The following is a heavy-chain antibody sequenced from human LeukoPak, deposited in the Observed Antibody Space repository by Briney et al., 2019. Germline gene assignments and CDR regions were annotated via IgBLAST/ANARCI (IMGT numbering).Heavy chain of an antibody. CDR1: GFPFDDYI. D-gene: IGHD3-22*01. J-gene: IGHJ3*02. V-gene: IGHV3-43*01. Sequence: GGSLRLSCAASGFPFDDYIMHWVRQAPGKGLEWVSLVSWDGDTTYYADSVKGRFTISRDNSKNSLYLQMNSLRTEDTALYYCAKARGLIGGAFDIWGQGTMVTVSS. CDR3: AKARGLIGGAFDI. CDR2: VSWDGDTT.